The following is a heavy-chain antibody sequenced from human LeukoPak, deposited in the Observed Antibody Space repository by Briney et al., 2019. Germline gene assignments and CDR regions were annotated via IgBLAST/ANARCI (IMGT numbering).Heavy chain of an antibody. Sequence: SETLSLTCIVSGGSIISTSYYWGWIRQPPGKGLEWIGSIYYSGITYYNPSLKSRVTISVDTSKNQFSLKLTSVTAADTAVYFCARIGRASGSYYTLLDFWGQGTLVTVSS. D-gene: IGHD1-26*01. CDR1: GGSIISTSYY. CDR3: ARIGRASGSYYTLLDF. CDR2: IYYSGIT. V-gene: IGHV4-39*01. J-gene: IGHJ4*02.